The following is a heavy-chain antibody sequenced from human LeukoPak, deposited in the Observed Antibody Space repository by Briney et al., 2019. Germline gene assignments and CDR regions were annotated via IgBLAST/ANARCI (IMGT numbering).Heavy chain of an antibody. J-gene: IGHJ6*03. CDR1: GFTFSSYS. CDR2: ISSSSSYI. Sequence: GGSLRLSCAASGFTFSSYSMNWVRQAPGKGLEWVSSISSSSSYIYYADSVKGRFTISRDNAKNSLSLQMNSLKAEDTAVYYCARDHDWDYMDVWGKGTTVTVSS. V-gene: IGHV3-21*03. CDR3: ARDHDWDYMDV. D-gene: IGHD3-9*01.